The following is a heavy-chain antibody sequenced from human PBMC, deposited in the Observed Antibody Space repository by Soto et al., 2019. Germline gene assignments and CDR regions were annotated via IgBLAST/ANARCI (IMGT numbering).Heavy chain of an antibody. CDR1: GGPFSGYY. V-gene: IGHV4-34*01. CDR2: INHSGST. J-gene: IGHJ2*01. Sequence: SATLSLTCAVAGGPFSGYYWTWIRQPPGPGLEWIGEINHSGSTNYNPSLKSRVTISVDTSKNQFSLNLSSMTAADTSVYYCVRHAACSSIRCFSGYFDLWGRGTLVTVS. CDR3: VRHAACSSIRCFSGYFDL. D-gene: IGHD2-15*01.